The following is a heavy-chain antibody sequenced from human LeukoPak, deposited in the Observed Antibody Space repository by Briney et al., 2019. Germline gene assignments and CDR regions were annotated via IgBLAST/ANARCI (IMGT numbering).Heavy chain of an antibody. D-gene: IGHD4-17*01. CDR2: ISSSGSTI. J-gene: IGHJ4*02. CDR1: GFTFSDYY. V-gene: IGHV3-11*01. CDR3: ARDPLYGDSTFDY. Sequence: PGGSLRLSCAASGFTFSDYYMSWIRQAPGKGLEWVSYISSSGSTIYYADSVKGRFTISRDNAKNSLYLQMNSLRAEDTAVHYCARDPLYGDSTFDYWGQGTLVTVSS.